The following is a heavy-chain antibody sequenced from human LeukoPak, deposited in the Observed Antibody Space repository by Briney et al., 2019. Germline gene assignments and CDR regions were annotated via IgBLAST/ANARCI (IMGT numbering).Heavy chain of an antibody. V-gene: IGHV4-59*01. CDR1: GDSMSSYY. J-gene: IGHJ4*01. CDR3: ARGGPGFWSGTFDY. Sequence: SETLSLTCTISGDSMSSYYWSRIRQPPGKGLEWIGYISYSGNTDYNPSLKGRVTISVGASKIWFSLRLSSVTAADTAVYYCARGGPGFWSGTFDYWGQGTLVTVSS. CDR2: ISYSGNT. D-gene: IGHD3-3*01.